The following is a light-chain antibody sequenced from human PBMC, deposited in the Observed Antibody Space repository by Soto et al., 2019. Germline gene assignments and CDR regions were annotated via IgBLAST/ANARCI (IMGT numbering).Light chain of an antibody. Sequence: DTVLTQSPGTLSLSPGERATLSCRASQSGTSRYLAWYQQKPGQAPSLLIYGASNRAAGIPDRFSGSGSGTDFTLTISRLEPEDFAAYFCQQYGSPPFRFGQGTKLDIK. J-gene: IGKJ2*03. CDR1: QSGTSRY. CDR3: QQYGSPPFR. CDR2: GAS. V-gene: IGKV3-20*01.